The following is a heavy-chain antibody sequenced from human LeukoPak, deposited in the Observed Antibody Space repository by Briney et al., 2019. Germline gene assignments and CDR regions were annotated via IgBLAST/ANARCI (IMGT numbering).Heavy chain of an antibody. CDR2: IYSGGST. J-gene: IGHJ4*02. Sequence: QSGGSLRLSCTASGFTFGDYAMSWSRQAPGKGLEWVSVIYSGGSTYYADSVKGRFTISRDNSKNTLYLQMNSLRAEDTAVYYCARDVDTAMDYWGQGTLVTVSS. CDR1: GFTFGDYA. D-gene: IGHD5-18*01. V-gene: IGHV3-53*01. CDR3: ARDVDTAMDY.